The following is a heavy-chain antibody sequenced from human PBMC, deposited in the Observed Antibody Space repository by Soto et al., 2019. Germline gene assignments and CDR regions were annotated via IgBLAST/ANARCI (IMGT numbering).Heavy chain of an antibody. Sequence: PSETLSLTCAVYCGSFSGYYWSWIRQPPGKGLEWIGEINHSGSTNYNPSLKSRVTISVDTSKNQFSLKLSSVTAADTAVYYCARGGYSYGYVRDYYGMEGWGKGTAVTVSS. CDR3: ARGGYSYGYVRDYYGMEG. J-gene: IGHJ6*04. CDR1: CGSFSGYY. D-gene: IGHD5-18*01. V-gene: IGHV4-34*01. CDR2: INHSGST.